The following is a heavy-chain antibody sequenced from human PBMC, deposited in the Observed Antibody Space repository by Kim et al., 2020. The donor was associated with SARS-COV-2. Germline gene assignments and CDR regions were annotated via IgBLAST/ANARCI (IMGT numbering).Heavy chain of an antibody. D-gene: IGHD6-6*01. CDR3: ATDRGPIAARYDV. V-gene: IGHV3-7*03. CDR1: GFTFSSYW. J-gene: IGHJ4*02. Sequence: GGSLRLSCAASGFTFSSYWMTWVRQAPGKGLEWVANIKEDGSEKYYVDSVKGRFAISRDNAKNSLYLQMSSLRAEDTAVYYCATDRGPIAARYDVWGQGT. CDR2: IKEDGSEK.